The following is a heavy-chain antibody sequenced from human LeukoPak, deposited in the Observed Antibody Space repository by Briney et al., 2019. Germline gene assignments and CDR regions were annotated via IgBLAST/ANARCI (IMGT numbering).Heavy chain of an antibody. Sequence: SETLSLTCTVSGYSISSGHYWGWIRQPPGKGLEWIGSIYHSGSTYYNPSLKSRVTISVDTSKNQFSLKLSSVTAADTAVYYCASDLYDILTGSFDYWGQGTLVTVSS. J-gene: IGHJ4*02. CDR3: ASDLYDILTGSFDY. D-gene: IGHD3-9*01. CDR1: GYSISSGHY. V-gene: IGHV4-38-2*02. CDR2: IYHSGST.